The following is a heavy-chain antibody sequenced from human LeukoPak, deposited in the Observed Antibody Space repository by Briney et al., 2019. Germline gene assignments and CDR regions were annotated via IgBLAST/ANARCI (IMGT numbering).Heavy chain of an antibody. J-gene: IGHJ4*02. V-gene: IGHV1-2*02. CDR3: ERDRGYCSGGSCYTDY. D-gene: IGHD2-15*01. CDR2: INPNSGGT. CDR1: GYTFSGYY. Sequence: ASVKVSCRASGYTFSGYYMNWVRQAPGQGFEWMGWINPNSGGTNYAQKFQGRVTMTRHTSISTAYMELSRLRSEDTAVYYCERDRGYCSGGSCYTDYWGQGTLVTVSS.